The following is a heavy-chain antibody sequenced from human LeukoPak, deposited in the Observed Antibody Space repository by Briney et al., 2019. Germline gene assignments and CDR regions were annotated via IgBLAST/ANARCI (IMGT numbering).Heavy chain of an antibody. D-gene: IGHD6-13*01. CDR1: GFTFSTYW. V-gene: IGHV3-7*01. CDR2: IKQDGSEK. J-gene: IGHJ4*02. Sequence: GGSLRLSCEASGFTFSTYWMSWVRHAPGKGLEWVANIKQDGSEKYYVDSVKGRFTISRDNAKNSLYLQMNSLRAEDTAMYYCARDAAGNDFWGEGTLVSVFS. CDR3: ARDAAGNDF.